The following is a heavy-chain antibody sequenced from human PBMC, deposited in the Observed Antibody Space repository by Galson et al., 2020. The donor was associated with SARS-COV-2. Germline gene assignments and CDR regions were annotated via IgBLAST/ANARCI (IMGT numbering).Heavy chain of an antibody. CDR3: ASHRGYYYDCSGYVFDY. V-gene: IGHV3-21*01. CDR1: GFTFSSYS. D-gene: IGHD3-22*01. Sequence: GESLKISCAASGFTFSSYSMNWVRQAPGKGLEWVSSISSSSSYIYYADSVKGRFTISRDNAKNSLYLQMNSLRAEDTAVYYCASHRGYYYDCSGYVFDYWGQGTLVTVSS. CDR2: ISSSSSYI. J-gene: IGHJ4*02.